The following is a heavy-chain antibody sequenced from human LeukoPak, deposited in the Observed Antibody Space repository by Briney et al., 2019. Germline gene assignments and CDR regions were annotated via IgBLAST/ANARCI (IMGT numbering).Heavy chain of an antibody. CDR3: AKDIGHSSSGNFDY. J-gene: IGHJ4*02. CDR1: GLSFDRLD. CDR2: ISWNSGSI. D-gene: IGHD6-13*01. V-gene: IGHV3-9*01. Sequence: GRSVRLARGGCGLSFDRLDMHVVGQASGKELEGVSGISWNSGSIGYADSVKGRFTISRDNAKNSLYLQMNSLRAEDTALYYCAKDIGHSSSGNFDYWGQGTLVTVSS.